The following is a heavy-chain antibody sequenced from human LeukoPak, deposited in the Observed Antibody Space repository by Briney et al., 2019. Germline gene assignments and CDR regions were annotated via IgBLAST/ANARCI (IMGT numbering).Heavy chain of an antibody. J-gene: IGHJ4*02. D-gene: IGHD1-26*01. CDR3: ARGGNGESYYTY. Sequence: GGSLRLSCAASGFTFSNYAMSWVRQAPGKGLEWVSKISGSGGTTNYADSVKGRFTISRDNSKNTLYLQMNSLRAEDTAVYYCARGGNGESYYTYWGQGTLVTVSS. CDR2: ISGSGGTT. CDR1: GFTFSNYA. V-gene: IGHV3-23*01.